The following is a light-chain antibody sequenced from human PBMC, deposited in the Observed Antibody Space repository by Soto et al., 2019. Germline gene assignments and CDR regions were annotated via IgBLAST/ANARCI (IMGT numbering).Light chain of an antibody. J-gene: IGLJ1*01. V-gene: IGLV2-23*01. CDR1: SSDVGSYNL. Sequence: SALTQPASVSGSPEQSITISCTGTSSDVGSYNLVSWYQQYPGKAPKLIIYEGNERPSGVSNRFSGSKSGNTASLTSSGLPGKSEVDFFCSSNARRSSFPDVFRTWTKVTVL. CDR3: SSNARRSSFPDV. CDR2: EGN.